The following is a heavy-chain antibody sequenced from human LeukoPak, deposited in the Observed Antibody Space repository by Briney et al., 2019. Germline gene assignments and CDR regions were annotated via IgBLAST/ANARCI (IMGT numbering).Heavy chain of an antibody. Sequence: SETLSLTFTVSGGSISSYYWSWIRQPAGKGLEWIGRIYTSGSTNYNPSLKSRVTMSVDTSKNQFSLKLSSATAADTAVYYCARDGSIGHFWSGYYGDWGQGTLVTVSS. D-gene: IGHD3-3*02. CDR2: IYTSGST. CDR1: GGSISSYY. CDR3: ARDGSIGHFWSGYYGD. J-gene: IGHJ4*02. V-gene: IGHV4-4*07.